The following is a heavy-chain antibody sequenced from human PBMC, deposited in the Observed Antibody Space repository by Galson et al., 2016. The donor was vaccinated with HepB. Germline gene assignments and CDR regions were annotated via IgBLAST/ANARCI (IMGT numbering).Heavy chain of an antibody. CDR3: AQRRLGLGNFYFDY. CDR2: ITSNGVGT. Sequence: SLRLSCAASGFTFNAYAMSWVRQSPGKGLEWVSAITSNGVGTFYTDSVKGRFTISRDNSKNTLYLQMNSLRVEDTATYFCAQRRLGLGNFYFDYWGQGTLVTVSS. D-gene: IGHD3-16*01. CDR1: GFTFNAYA. V-gene: IGHV3-23*01. J-gene: IGHJ4*02.